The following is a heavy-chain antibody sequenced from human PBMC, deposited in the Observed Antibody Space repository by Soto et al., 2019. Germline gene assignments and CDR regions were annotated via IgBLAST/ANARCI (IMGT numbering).Heavy chain of an antibody. D-gene: IGHD5-12*01. CDR3: ARLLVMVATTNHPQKDY. CDR2: LYHSGST. J-gene: IGHJ4*02. CDR1: GGSISSSTYH. Sequence: QLQLQESGPGLVKPSETLSLTCTASGGSISSSTYHWGWIRQPPGKGLEWIGSLYHSGSTYYNPSLKSRVTISVDTSQTQFFLKLSSVTAADTAVYYCARLLVMVATTNHPQKDYWGQGILVTVFS. V-gene: IGHV4-39*01.